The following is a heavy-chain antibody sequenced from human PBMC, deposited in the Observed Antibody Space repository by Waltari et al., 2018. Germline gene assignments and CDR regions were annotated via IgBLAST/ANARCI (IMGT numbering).Heavy chain of an antibody. Sequence: QVQLVESGGGVVQPGRSLRLSCAASGFTFSSYTMHWVRQAPGKGLEWVAVISYDGSNKYYADAVKGRFTISRDNSKNTLYLQMNSLRAEDTAVYYCARGIRYCSSTSCAIFDYLGQGTLVTVSS. D-gene: IGHD2-2*01. J-gene: IGHJ4*02. CDR3: ARGIRYCSSTSCAIFDY. V-gene: IGHV3-30*01. CDR1: GFTFSSYT. CDR2: ISYDGSNK.